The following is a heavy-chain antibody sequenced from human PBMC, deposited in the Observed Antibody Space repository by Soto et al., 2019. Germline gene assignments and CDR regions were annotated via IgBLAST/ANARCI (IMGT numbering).Heavy chain of an antibody. Sequence: ASVKVSCKASGYTFTSYAMHWVRQAPGQRLEWMGWINAGNGNTKYSQKFQGRVTITRDTSASTAYMELSSLRSEDTAVYYCARARDSSGSELTRNWFDPWGQGTLVTVSS. CDR1: GYTFTSYA. CDR2: INAGNGNT. V-gene: IGHV1-3*01. CDR3: ARARDSSGSELTRNWFDP. J-gene: IGHJ5*02. D-gene: IGHD6-19*01.